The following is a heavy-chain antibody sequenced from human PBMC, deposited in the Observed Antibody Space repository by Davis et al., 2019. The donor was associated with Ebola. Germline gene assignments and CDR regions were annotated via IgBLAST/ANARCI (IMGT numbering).Heavy chain of an antibody. CDR3: ASSGYYSPFDY. CDR2: IYYSGST. Sequence: MPSETLSLTCTVSGGSISSSSYYWGWIRQPPGKGLEWIGSIYYSGSTYYNPSLKSRVTISVDTSKNQFSLKLSSVTAADTAVYYCASSGYYSPFDYWGQGTLVTVSS. CDR1: GGSISSSSYY. V-gene: IGHV4-39*01. J-gene: IGHJ4*02. D-gene: IGHD3-22*01.